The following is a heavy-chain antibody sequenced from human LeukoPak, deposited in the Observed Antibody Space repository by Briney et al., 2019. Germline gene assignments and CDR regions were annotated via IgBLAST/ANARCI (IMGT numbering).Heavy chain of an antibody. V-gene: IGHV1-46*01. CDR3: ARARVRYQLLSNWFDP. CDR2: INPSGGST. D-gene: IGHD2-2*01. J-gene: IGHJ5*02. CDR1: GYTFTSYY. Sequence: ASVKVSCKASGYTFTSYYMHWVRQAPGQGLEWVGIINPSGGSTSYAQKFQGRVTMTRDTSTCTVYMELSSLRSEDTAVYYCARARVRYQLLSNWFDPWGQGTLVTVSS.